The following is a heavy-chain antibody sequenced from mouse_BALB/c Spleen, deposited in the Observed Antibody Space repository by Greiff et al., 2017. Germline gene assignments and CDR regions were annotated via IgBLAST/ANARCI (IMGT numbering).Heavy chain of an antibody. D-gene: IGHD2-4*01. V-gene: IGHV3-6*02. CDR2: ISYDGSN. CDR1: GYSITSGYY. Sequence: DVQLQESGPGLVKPSQSLSLTCSVTGYSITSGYYWNWIRQFPGNKLEWMGYISYDGSNNYNPSLKNRISITRDTSKNQFFLKLNSVTTEDTATYYCARDDYDGGFDYWGQGTTLTVSS. CDR3: ARDDYDGGFDY. J-gene: IGHJ2*01.